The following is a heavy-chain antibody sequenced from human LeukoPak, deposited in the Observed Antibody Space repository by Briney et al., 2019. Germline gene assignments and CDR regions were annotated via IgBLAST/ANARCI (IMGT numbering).Heavy chain of an antibody. CDR2: IYYSGST. J-gene: IGHJ4*02. Sequence: KPSETLSLTCTVSGGSISSGGYYWGWIRQPPGKGLEWIGSIYYSGSTYYNPSLKSRVTISVDTSKNQFSLKLSSVTAADTAVYYCASAPSWYFDYWGQGTLVTVSS. CDR1: GGSISSGGYY. V-gene: IGHV4-39*01. D-gene: IGHD2-15*01. CDR3: ASAPSWYFDY.